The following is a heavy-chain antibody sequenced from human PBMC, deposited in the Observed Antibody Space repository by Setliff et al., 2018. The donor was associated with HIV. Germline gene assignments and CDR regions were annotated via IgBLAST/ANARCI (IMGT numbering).Heavy chain of an antibody. Sequence: ASVKVSCKASGGISSTHAINWVRQAPGQGLEWIGQIISILDITTYAQSLQGRVTITADESTSTFYMELSSLRSADTAVYYCAGPRGDEAFDIWGQGTKVTVSS. V-gene: IGHV1-69*10. CDR2: IISILDIT. D-gene: IGHD3-10*01. CDR3: AGPRGDEAFDI. J-gene: IGHJ3*02. CDR1: GGISSTHA.